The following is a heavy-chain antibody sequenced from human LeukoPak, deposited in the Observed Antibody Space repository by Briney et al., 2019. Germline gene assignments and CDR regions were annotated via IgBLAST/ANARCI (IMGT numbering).Heavy chain of an antibody. CDR3: ARHGSSWYYFDY. J-gene: IGHJ4*02. V-gene: IGHV4-39*01. CDR1: GGSISSSSYY. CDR2: IYYSGST. Sequence: SETLSLTCTVSGGSISSSSYYWGWIRQPPGKGLEWIGSIYYSGSTYYNPSLKSRVTISVDTSKNQFSLKLSSVTAADTAVYYCARHGSSWYYFDYWGQGTLVTVSS. D-gene: IGHD6-13*01.